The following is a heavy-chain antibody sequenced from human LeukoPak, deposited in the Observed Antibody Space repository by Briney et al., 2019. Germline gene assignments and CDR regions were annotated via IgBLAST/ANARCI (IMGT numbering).Heavy chain of an antibody. J-gene: IGHJ6*02. CDR3: ARHGTSSYYYYAMDV. D-gene: IGHD1-1*01. CDR1: GGSISSYY. CDR2: IYYSGST. V-gene: IGHV4-59*08. Sequence: SETLSLTCTVSGGSISSYYWSWIRQSPGKGLEWIGYIYYSGSTNYTPSLRSRVTISVDTSKNQFSLKLSSVTAADTAVYYCARHGTSSYYYYAMDVWGQGTTVTVSS.